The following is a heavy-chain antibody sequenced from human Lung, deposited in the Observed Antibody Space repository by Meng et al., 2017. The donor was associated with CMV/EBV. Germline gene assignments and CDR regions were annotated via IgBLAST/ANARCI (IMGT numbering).Heavy chain of an antibody. J-gene: IGHJ4*02. CDR2: FVNYVDT. D-gene: IGHD2-15*01. Sequence: QVYLLQSGADVKKPRASDRVSCKASGYTFGSYGICCVRQDPGQGLEWIGWFVNYVDTYPAPKFQGRVTMTTDTHTNTAFMELRSLTSDDTAVYYCASGTPGRSYCDYWGQGTLVTVSS. V-gene: IGHV1-18*01. CDR1: GYTFGSYG. CDR3: ASGTPGRSYCDY.